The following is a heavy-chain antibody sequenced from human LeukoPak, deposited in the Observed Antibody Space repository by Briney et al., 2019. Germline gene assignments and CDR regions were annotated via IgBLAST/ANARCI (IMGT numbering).Heavy chain of an antibody. V-gene: IGHV4-59*08. Sequence: PSETLSLTCTVSGGSISSYYRSWIRQPPGKGLEWIGYIYYSGSTNYNPSLKSRVTISVDTSKNQFSLKLSSVTAADTAVYYCARLQTDYPRLFDYWGQGTLVTVSS. CDR1: GGSISSYY. J-gene: IGHJ4*02. CDR2: IYYSGST. CDR3: ARLQTDYPRLFDY. D-gene: IGHD3-10*01.